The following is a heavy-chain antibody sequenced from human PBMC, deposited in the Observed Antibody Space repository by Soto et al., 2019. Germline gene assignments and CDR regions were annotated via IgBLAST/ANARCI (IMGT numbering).Heavy chain of an antibody. CDR3: AREGTVPPLGLGYYYYGMDV. Sequence: QVQLVESGGGVVQPGRSLRLSCAASGFTFSSYAMHWVRQAPGKGLEWVAVISYDGSNKYYADSVKGRFTISRDNSKNTLYLQMNSLRAEDTAVYYCAREGTVPPLGLGYYYYGMDVWGQGTTVTVSS. CDR1: GFTFSSYA. J-gene: IGHJ6*02. V-gene: IGHV3-30-3*01. CDR2: ISYDGSNK. D-gene: IGHD4-17*01.